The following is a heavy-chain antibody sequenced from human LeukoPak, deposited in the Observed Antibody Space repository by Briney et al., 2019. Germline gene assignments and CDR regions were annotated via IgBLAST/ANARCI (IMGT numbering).Heavy chain of an antibody. CDR1: GFTFSSYA. J-gene: IGHJ3*02. CDR2: ISSNGGST. CDR3: ARGPDFWSGYYHAFDI. Sequence: GGSLRLSCATSGFTFSSYAMHWVRQAPGKGLEYVSAISSNGGSTYYANSVKGRFTIYRDNSKNTLYLQMGSLRAEDMAVYYCARGPDFWSGYYHAFDIWGQGTMVTVSS. V-gene: IGHV3-64*01. D-gene: IGHD3-3*01.